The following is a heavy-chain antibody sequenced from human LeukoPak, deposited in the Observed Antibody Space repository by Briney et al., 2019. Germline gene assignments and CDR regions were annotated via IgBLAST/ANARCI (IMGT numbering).Heavy chain of an antibody. CDR2: INPNSGGT. CDR1: GYTFTGYY. CDR3: ASYEIGDYYDSSGSQTGHYYFDY. V-gene: IGHV1-2*02. D-gene: IGHD3-22*01. Sequence: ASVKVSCKASGYTFTGYYMHWVRQAPGQGLEWMGWINPNSGGTNYAQKFQGRVTMTRDTSISTAYMELSRLRSDDTAVYYCASYEIGDYYDSSGSQTGHYYFDYWGQGTLVTVSS. J-gene: IGHJ4*02.